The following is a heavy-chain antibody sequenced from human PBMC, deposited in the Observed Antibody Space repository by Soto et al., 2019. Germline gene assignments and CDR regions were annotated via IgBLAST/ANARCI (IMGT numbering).Heavy chain of an antibody. J-gene: IGHJ4*02. Sequence: ASVKVSCKASGYTFTSYYMHWVRQAPGQGLEWMGIINPSGGSTSYAQKFQGRVTMTRDTSTSTVYMELSSLRSEDTAVYYCASTIGYCSGGSCPIDCWGQGTLVTVSS. CDR1: GYTFTSYY. V-gene: IGHV1-46*01. CDR3: ASTIGYCSGGSCPIDC. D-gene: IGHD2-15*01. CDR2: INPSGGST.